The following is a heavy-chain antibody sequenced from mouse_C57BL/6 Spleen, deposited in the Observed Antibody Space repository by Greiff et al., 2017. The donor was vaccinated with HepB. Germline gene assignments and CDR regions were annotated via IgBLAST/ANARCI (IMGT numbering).Heavy chain of an antibody. J-gene: IGHJ2*01. D-gene: IGHD1-1*01. V-gene: IGHV1-53*01. Sequence: QVQLKQPGTELVKPGASVKLSCKASGYTFTSYWMHWVKQRPGQGLEWIGNINPSNGGTNYNEKFKSKATLTVDKSSSTAYMQLSSLTSEDSAVYYCAREKGTVVERFDYWGQGTTLTVSS. CDR3: AREKGTVVERFDY. CDR2: INPSNGGT. CDR1: GYTFTSYW.